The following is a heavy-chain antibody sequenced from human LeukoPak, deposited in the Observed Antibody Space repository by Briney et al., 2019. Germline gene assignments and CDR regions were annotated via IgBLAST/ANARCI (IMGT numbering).Heavy chain of an antibody. CDR1: GFTFSSYW. Sequence: GGSLRLSCAASGFTFSSYWMSWVRQAPGKGPEWVANIKEGGSEKYYVDSVKGRFTISRDNAKNTLDLQLNSLRADDSAVYYCVRDPSSAIPLDFWGQGTLVTVSS. CDR2: IKEGGSEK. V-gene: IGHV3-7*01. CDR3: VRDPSSAIPLDF. J-gene: IGHJ4*02.